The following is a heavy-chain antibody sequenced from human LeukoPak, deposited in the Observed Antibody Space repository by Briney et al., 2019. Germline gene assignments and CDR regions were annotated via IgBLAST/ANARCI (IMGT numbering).Heavy chain of an antibody. J-gene: IGHJ4*02. Sequence: GASLKISCKGSGSRFTSYWIGWVRPMPGKGLEWMGIIYPGDSDTRYSPSFQGQVNISADKSISTAYLQWSSLKASDTAMYYCARQAGYSSGWFADYWGQGTLVTVSS. CDR1: GSRFTSYW. D-gene: IGHD6-19*01. CDR2: IYPGDSDT. CDR3: ARQAGYSSGWFADY. V-gene: IGHV5-51*01.